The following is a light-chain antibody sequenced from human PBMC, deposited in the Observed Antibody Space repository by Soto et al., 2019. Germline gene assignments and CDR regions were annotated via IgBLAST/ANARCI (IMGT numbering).Light chain of an antibody. CDR1: SGHSTFA. Sequence: QLVLTQSPSASASLGASVKLTCTLSSGHSTFAIAWHQQQPERGPRFLMKLNSDGSHTKEDGIPNRFSGSSSGAERYLIISSLQSEDEADYYCQTWGTGFHVVFGGGTKLTVL. CDR3: QTWGTGFHVV. V-gene: IGLV4-69*01. CDR2: LNSDGSH. J-gene: IGLJ2*01.